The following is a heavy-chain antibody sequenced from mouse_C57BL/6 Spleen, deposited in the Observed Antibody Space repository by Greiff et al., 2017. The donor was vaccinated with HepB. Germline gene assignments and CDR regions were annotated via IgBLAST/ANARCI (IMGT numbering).Heavy chain of an antibody. V-gene: IGHV1-18*01. J-gene: IGHJ3*01. Sequence: EVQGVESGPELVKPGASVKIPCKASGYTFTDYNMDWVKQSHGKSLEWIGDINPNNGGTIYNQKFKGKATLTVDKSSSTAYMELRSLTSEDTAVYYCARSLYYGNPWFAYWGQGTLVTVSA. D-gene: IGHD2-1*01. CDR1: GYTFTDYN. CDR2: INPNNGGT. CDR3: ARSLYYGNPWFAY.